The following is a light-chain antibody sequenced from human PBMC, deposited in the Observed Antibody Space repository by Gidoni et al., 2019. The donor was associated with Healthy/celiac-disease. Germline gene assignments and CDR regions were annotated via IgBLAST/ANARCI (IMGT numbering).Light chain of an antibody. CDR2: DAS. CDR1: QSVSSY. Sequence: DIVLPQSPATLSLSPGERATLSFRASQSVSSYLAWYQQKPGQAPRLLIYDASNRATGIPARFSGSGSGTDFTLTISSLEPEDFAVYYCQQRSNWPPYTFGQGTKLESK. CDR3: QQRSNWPPYT. J-gene: IGKJ2*01. V-gene: IGKV3-11*01.